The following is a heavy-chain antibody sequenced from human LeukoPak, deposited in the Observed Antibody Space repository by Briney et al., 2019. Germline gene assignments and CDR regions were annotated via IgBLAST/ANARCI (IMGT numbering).Heavy chain of an antibody. J-gene: IGHJ6*03. D-gene: IGHD5-18*01. CDR1: GFTFDDYA. Sequence: LSGGSLRLSCAASGFTFDDYAMHWVRQAPGKGLEWVSHISWDGGSTYYADSVKGRFTISRDNSKNSLYLQMNSLRAEDTALYYCAKDRGDSYGYYYYYYMDVWGKGTTVTVSS. CDR2: ISWDGGST. V-gene: IGHV3-43D*03. CDR3: AKDRGDSYGYYYYYYMDV.